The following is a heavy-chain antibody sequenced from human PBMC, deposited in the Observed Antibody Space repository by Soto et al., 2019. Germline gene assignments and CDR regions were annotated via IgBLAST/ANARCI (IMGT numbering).Heavy chain of an antibody. J-gene: IGHJ4*02. CDR2: IYYSGST. Sequence: KPSETLSLTCTVSGGSISSYYWSWIRQPPGKGLEWIGYIYYSGSTNYNPSLKSRVTISVDTSKNQFSLKLSSVTAADTAVYYCARVHYDFWSGYFDYWGQGTLVTVSS. D-gene: IGHD3-3*01. CDR3: ARVHYDFWSGYFDY. V-gene: IGHV4-59*01. CDR1: GGSISSYY.